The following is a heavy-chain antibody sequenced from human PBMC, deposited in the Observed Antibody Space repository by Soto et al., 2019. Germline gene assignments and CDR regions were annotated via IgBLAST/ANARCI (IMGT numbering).Heavy chain of an antibody. J-gene: IGHJ4*02. V-gene: IGHV3-30-3*01. CDR3: ARPSIAAAAVYFDY. Sequence: GGSLRLSCAASGFTFSSYAMHWVRQAPGKGLEWVAVISYDGSNKYYADSVKGRFTISRDNSKNTLYLQMNSLRAEDTAVYYCARPSIAAAAVYFDYWGQGTLVTVSS. CDR1: GFTFSSYA. CDR2: ISYDGSNK. D-gene: IGHD6-13*01.